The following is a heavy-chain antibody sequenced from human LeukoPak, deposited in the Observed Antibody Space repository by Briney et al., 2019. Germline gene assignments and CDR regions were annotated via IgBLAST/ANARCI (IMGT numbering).Heavy chain of an antibody. CDR2: IYYSGST. V-gene: IGHV4-59*01. CDR1: GGSISNYY. CDR3: VRGSGWYYL. D-gene: IGHD6-19*01. J-gene: IGHJ4*02. Sequence: SETLSLTCTVSGGSISNYYWSWIRQPPGKGLEWIGYIYYSGSTNYNPSLKSRVTISADTSKNQFSLRLSSVTAADTAVYYCVRGSGWYYLWGQGTLVTVSS.